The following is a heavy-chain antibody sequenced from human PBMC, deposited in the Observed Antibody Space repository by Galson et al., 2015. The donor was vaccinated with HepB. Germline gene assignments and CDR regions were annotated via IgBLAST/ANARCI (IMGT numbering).Heavy chain of an antibody. V-gene: IGHV3-30*04. CDR1: GFTFSNYA. CDR3: AKDPRGGVVPAATGWYFEL. CDR2: ISYDGSNK. D-gene: IGHD2-2*01. J-gene: IGHJ2*01. Sequence: SLRLSCAASGFTFSNYAMHWVRQAPGKGLEWVAVISYDGSNKYYADSVKGRFTISRDNSKNTLYLQMNSLRAEDTAVYYCAKDPRGGVVPAATGWYFELWGRGTLVTVSS.